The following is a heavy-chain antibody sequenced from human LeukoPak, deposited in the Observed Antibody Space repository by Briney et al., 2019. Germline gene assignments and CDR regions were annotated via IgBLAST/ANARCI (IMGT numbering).Heavy chain of an antibody. D-gene: IGHD6-19*01. CDR2: IYYSGST. Sequence: SETLSLTCTVSSGSISSYYWNWIRQPPGKGLEWIGYIYYSGSTNYNPSLKSRVTISVDTSKNQFSLKVSSVTAADTAVYYCARGSSGWYSHLGYWGQGTLVTVSS. CDR1: SGSISSYY. CDR3: ARGSSGWYSHLGY. J-gene: IGHJ4*02. V-gene: IGHV4-59*01.